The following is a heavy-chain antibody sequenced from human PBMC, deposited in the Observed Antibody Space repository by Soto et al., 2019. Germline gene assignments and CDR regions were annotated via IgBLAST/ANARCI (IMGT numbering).Heavy chain of an antibody. V-gene: IGHV1-18*01. CDR3: ARSQWLVEPGPYYFDY. CDR2: ISAYNGNT. CDR1: GYTFTSYG. J-gene: IGHJ4*02. D-gene: IGHD6-19*01. Sequence: ASVKVSCKASGYTFTSYGISWVRQAPGQGLEWMGWISAYNGNTNYAQKLQGRVTMTTDTSTSTAYMEPRSLRSDDTAVYYCARSQWLVEPGPYYFDYWGQGTLVTVSS.